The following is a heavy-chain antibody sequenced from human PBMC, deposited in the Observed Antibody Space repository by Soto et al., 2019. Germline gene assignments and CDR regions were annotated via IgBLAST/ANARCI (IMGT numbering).Heavy chain of an antibody. CDR2: IIPIFGTA. CDR3: ARGFPYDSSERDNWFDP. D-gene: IGHD3-22*01. V-gene: IGHV1-69*13. J-gene: IGHJ5*02. CDR1: GGTFSSYA. Sequence: SVKVSCKASGGTFSSYAISWVRQAPGQGLEWMGGIIPIFGTANYAQKFQGRVTITADESTSTAYMELSSLRSEDTAVYYCARGFPYDSSERDNWFDPWGKGTLVTVSS.